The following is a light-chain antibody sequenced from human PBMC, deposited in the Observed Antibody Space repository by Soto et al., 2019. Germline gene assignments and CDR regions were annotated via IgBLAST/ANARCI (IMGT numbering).Light chain of an antibody. CDR3: YSYAGSYIYV. CDR2: DVN. J-gene: IGLJ1*01. Sequence: QSVLTQPRSVSGSPGQSVTISCTGTSSDFGGYDSVSWYQQHPGKAPKLMIYDVNKRPSGVPYRFSGSKSGNTASLTISGLQAEDEADYYCYSYAGSYIYVFGTGTKVTVL. V-gene: IGLV2-11*01. CDR1: SSDFGGYDS.